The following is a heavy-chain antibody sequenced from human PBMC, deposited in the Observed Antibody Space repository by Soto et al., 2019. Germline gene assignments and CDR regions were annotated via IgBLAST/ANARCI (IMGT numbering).Heavy chain of an antibody. CDR3: ARDNMGSLDY. Sequence: PWGNPALTCSVSGASLSAYRWSWIRQPPGKGLEWIAYVYGSDTNDNFNPSLKSRVTMSVDTSKNLFSLKLSSVTPADTAIYYCARDNMGSLDYSCPGPLVTRSS. V-gene: IGHV4-59*01. J-gene: IGHJ4*02. D-gene: IGHD1-26*01. CDR2: VYGSDTND. CDR1: GASLSAYR.